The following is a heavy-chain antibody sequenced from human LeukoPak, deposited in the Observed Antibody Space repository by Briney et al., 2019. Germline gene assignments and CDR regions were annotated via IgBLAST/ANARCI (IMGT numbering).Heavy chain of an antibody. CDR2: IIPIFGTA. D-gene: IGHD5-12*01. CDR1: GGTFSSYA. CDR3: ARTGDIVATILYGMDV. J-gene: IGHJ6*02. Sequence: GASVKVSCKASGGTFSSYAISWVRQAPGQGLEWMGGIIPIFGTANYAQKFQGRVTITADESTSTAYMELSSLRSEDTAVYYCARTGDIVATILYGMDVWGQGTTVTVSS. V-gene: IGHV1-69*13.